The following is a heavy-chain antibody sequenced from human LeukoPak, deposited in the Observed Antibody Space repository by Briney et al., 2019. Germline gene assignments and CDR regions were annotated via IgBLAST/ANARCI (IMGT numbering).Heavy chain of an antibody. J-gene: IGHJ4*02. CDR3: ARGVTMVRGVIFYFDY. D-gene: IGHD3-10*01. CDR1: GGSTSSYY. V-gene: IGHV4-4*07. Sequence: KPSETLSLTCTVSGGSTSSYYWSWIRQPARKGLEWIGRIYTSGSTTYNPSLKSRVTMSVDTSKNQFSLKLSSVTAADTAVYYCARGVTMVRGVIFYFDYWGQGTLVTVSS. CDR2: IYTSGST.